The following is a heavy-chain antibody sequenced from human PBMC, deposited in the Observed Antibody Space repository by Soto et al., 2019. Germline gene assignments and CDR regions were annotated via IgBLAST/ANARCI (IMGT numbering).Heavy chain of an antibody. CDR2: IYHSGST. Sequence: QVQLQESGPGLVKPSGTLSLTCAVSGGSISSSNWWSWVRQPPGKGLEWIGEIYHSGSTNYNPSLKSRVTISVDKSKNQFSLKLSSVTAADTAVYYCARAWPQRRGYYYYGMDVWGQGTTVTVSS. J-gene: IGHJ6*02. V-gene: IGHV4-4*02. CDR3: ARAWPQRRGYYYYGMDV. CDR1: GGSISSSNW. D-gene: IGHD6-25*01.